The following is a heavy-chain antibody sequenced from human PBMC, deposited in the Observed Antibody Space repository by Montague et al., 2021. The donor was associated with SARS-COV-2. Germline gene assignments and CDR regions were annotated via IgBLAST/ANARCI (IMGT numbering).Heavy chain of an antibody. CDR2: IFVGAST. D-gene: IGHD2-2*01. V-gene: IGHV4-4*07. J-gene: IGHJ5*01. CDR1: GGSISGYY. Sequence: SETLSLTCSVSGGSISGYYWSWVRQAAGKRLEWIGRIFVGASTDYNPSLMSRFSLSGDKSKSQFSLKATSVTAADTAIYYCARGMAPEGRWFDSWGHGMLVTVSS. CDR3: ARGMAPEGRWFDS.